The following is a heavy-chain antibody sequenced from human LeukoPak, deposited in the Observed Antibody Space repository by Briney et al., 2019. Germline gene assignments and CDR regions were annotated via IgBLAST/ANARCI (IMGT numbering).Heavy chain of an antibody. CDR3: ARVSLVSMVRGVHFDY. D-gene: IGHD3-10*01. Sequence: PSETLSLTCTVSGGSISSTNWWSWVRQPPGKGLEWIEEIYHSGSTNYNPSLKSRVTISVDKSKNQFSLKLKSVTAADTAVYYCARVSLVSMVRGVHFDYWGQGTLVTVSS. V-gene: IGHV4-4*02. J-gene: IGHJ4*02. CDR1: GGSISSTNW. CDR2: IYHSGST.